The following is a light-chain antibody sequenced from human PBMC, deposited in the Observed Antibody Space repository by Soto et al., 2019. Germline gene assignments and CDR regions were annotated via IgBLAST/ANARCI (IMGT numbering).Light chain of an antibody. CDR3: GTWDSSLSAEV. J-gene: IGLJ2*01. CDR2: DNN. Sequence: QSVLTQPPSVSAAPGQKVTISCSGSSSNIGNNSVSWYQQLPGTAPKLLIYDNNKRPSGIPDRFSGSKSGTSATLGITGLQTGDEADYYCGTWDSSLSAEVFGGGTKVTVL. V-gene: IGLV1-51*01. CDR1: SSNIGNNS.